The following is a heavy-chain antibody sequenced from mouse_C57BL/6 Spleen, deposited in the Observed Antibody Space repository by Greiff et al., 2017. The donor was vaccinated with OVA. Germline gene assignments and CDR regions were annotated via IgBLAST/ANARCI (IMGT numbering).Heavy chain of an antibody. D-gene: IGHD2-5*01. CDR1: GYTFTSYW. J-gene: IGHJ1*03. V-gene: IGHV1-69*01. Sequence: QVQLQQPGAELVMPGASVKLSCKASGYTFTSYWMHWVKQRPGQCLEWIGEIDPSDSYTNYNQKFKGKSTLTVDKSSSTAYMQLSSLTSEDSAVYYCARSLYYSNYWYFDVWGTGTTVTVSS. CDR2: IDPSDSYT. CDR3: ARSLYYSNYWYFDV.